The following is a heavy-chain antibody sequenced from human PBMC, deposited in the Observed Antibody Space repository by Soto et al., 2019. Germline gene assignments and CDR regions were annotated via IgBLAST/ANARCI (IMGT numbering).Heavy chain of an antibody. V-gene: IGHV4-34*01. D-gene: IGHD3-10*01. Sequence: QVQLQQWGAGLLKPSETLSLTCAVYGGSFSGYYWSWIRQPPGKGLEWIGEINHSGSTNYNPSLKSRATISVDKSKNQFSLKLSSVTAADTAVYYCARGITMVRGVITPRIFDYWGQGTLVTVSS. J-gene: IGHJ4*02. CDR3: ARGITMVRGVITPRIFDY. CDR2: INHSGST. CDR1: GGSFSGYY.